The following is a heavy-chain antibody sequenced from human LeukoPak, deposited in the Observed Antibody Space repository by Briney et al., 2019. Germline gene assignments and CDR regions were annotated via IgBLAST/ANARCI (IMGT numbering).Heavy chain of an antibody. Sequence: SETLSLTCTVSGGSIGTYYWTWIRQPPGKGLECIGFIYHTGSTNYNPSLKSRVTISVDTSKNQFSLKLNSVTVADTAIYYCARIKVSTISAFDIWGQGTMVTVAS. CDR3: ARIKVSTISAFDI. J-gene: IGHJ3*02. V-gene: IGHV4-59*01. CDR2: IYHTGST. D-gene: IGHD5/OR15-5a*01. CDR1: GGSIGTYY.